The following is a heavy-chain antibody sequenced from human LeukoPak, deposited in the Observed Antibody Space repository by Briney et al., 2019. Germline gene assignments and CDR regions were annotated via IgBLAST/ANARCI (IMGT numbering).Heavy chain of an antibody. CDR2: MNPNSGDT. Sequence: ASVKVSCKASGYTFTSYDINWVRQATGQGLEWMGWMNPNSGDTGYAQKFQGRVTMTRNTSISTAYMELSSLRSEDTAVYYCARGLYYDYVWGSLPGAFDIWGQGTMVTVSS. CDR1: GYTFTSYD. V-gene: IGHV1-8*01. CDR3: ARGLYYDYVWGSLPGAFDI. J-gene: IGHJ3*02. D-gene: IGHD3-16*01.